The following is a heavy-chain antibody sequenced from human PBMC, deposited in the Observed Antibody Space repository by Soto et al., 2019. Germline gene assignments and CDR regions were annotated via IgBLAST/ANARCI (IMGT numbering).Heavy chain of an antibody. CDR2: IWYDGSNK. V-gene: IGHV3-33*01. D-gene: IGHD6-13*01. Sequence: QVQLVESGGGVVQPGRSLRLSCAASGFTFSSYGMHWVRQAPGKGLEWVAVIWYDGSNKYYADSVKGRFTIARDNSKNTLYLQMNSLRAEDTAVYYCAREGTGYSIWDFDYWGQGTLVTVSS. J-gene: IGHJ4*02. CDR3: AREGTGYSIWDFDY. CDR1: GFTFSSYG.